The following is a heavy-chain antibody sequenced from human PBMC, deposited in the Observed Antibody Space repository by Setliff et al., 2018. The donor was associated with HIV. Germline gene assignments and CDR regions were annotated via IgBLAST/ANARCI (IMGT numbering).Heavy chain of an antibody. D-gene: IGHD3-10*01. V-gene: IGHV1-18*01. CDR1: GYIFISYG. CDR2: ISAYSGNT. CDR3: ARDRLEPEYSYGTDGIYYYYMDV. J-gene: IGHJ6*03. Sequence: ASVKVSCKASGYIFISYGISWVRQAPGQGLEWMGWISAYSGNTNYAQKVQGRVTMTTHTPTNTAYMELRSLRSDDTAVYYCARDRLEPEYSYGTDGIYYYYMDVWGKGTTVTVSS.